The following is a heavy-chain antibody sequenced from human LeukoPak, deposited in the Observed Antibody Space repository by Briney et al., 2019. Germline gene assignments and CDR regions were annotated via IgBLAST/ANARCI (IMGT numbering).Heavy chain of an antibody. J-gene: IGHJ4*02. D-gene: IGHD3-22*01. CDR2: IYSGGST. CDR3: ARTYYYDSSGYYGLEY. V-gene: IGHV3-53*01. Sequence: PGGSLRLSCAASGFTVSSNYMSWVRQAPGKGLEWVSVIYSGGSTYYADSVKGRFTISRDNSKNTLYLQMNSLRAEDTAVYYCARTYYYDSSGYYGLEYWGQGTLVTVSS. CDR1: GFTVSSNY.